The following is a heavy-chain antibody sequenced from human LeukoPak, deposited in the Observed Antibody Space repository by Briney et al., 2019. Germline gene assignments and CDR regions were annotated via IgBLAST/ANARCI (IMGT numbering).Heavy chain of an antibody. D-gene: IGHD3-3*01. Sequence: GASRTVSCKASGYAFTSYDINWVRHATGQGLEWMGWMNPNSGNTGYAQKFQGRGTMTRITSISTAYRELSNLRSEDTAVYYCAKGPLYYDFWSGYYSSYYGMDVWGQGTTVTVSS. V-gene: IGHV1-8*01. CDR2: MNPNSGNT. CDR1: GYAFTSYD. CDR3: AKGPLYYDFWSGYYSSYYGMDV. J-gene: IGHJ6*02.